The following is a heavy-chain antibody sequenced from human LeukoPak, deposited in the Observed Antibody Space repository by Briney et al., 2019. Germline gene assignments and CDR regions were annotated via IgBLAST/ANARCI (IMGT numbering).Heavy chain of an antibody. D-gene: IGHD3-3*01. J-gene: IGHJ6*03. CDR2: IYYSGST. CDR3: ARLREDYDFWSGSLTYDYYYMDV. CDR1: GGSISSSSYY. V-gene: IGHV4-39*01. Sequence: PSETLSLTCTVSGGSISSSSYYWGWIRQPPGKGLEWIGSIYYSGSTYYNPSLKSRVTISVDTSKNQFSLKLSSVTAADTAVYYCARLREDYDFWSGSLTYDYYYMDVWGKGTTVTVSS.